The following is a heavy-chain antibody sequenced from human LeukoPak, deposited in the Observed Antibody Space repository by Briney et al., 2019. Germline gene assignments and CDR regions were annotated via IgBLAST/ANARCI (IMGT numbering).Heavy chain of an antibody. J-gene: IGHJ4*02. CDR2: IYYSGST. D-gene: IGHD4-17*01. CDR3: ARVETPVTTTPPFDH. V-gene: IGHV4-59*01. Sequence: PSETLSLTCTVSGGSISSYYWSWIRQPPGKGLEWIGYIYYSGSTNYNPSLKSRVTISIDTSKNQFSLKLSSVTAADTAVYYCARVETPVTTTPPFDHWGQGTLVTVSS. CDR1: GGSISSYY.